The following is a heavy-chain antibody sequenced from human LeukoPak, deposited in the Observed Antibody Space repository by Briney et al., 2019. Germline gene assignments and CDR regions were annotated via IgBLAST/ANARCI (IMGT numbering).Heavy chain of an antibody. CDR1: GYTFTSYY. J-gene: IGHJ4*02. Sequence: ASVKVSCKASGYTFTSYYMHWVRQAPGQGLEWMRWINTNTGNPTYALGFTGRSVFSLDSSVSTAYLQISSLKAEDTAGYYCARGGYSSGWTTRENDYWGQGTLVTVSS. V-gene: IGHV7-4-1*02. CDR2: INTNTGNP. D-gene: IGHD6-19*01. CDR3: ARGGYSSGWTTRENDY.